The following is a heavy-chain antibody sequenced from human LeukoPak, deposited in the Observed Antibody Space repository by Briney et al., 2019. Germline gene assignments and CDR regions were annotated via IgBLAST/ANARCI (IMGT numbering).Heavy chain of an antibody. V-gene: IGHV3-33*06. D-gene: IGHD6-13*01. J-gene: IGHJ5*02. CDR3: AESRRNTSRPRSNWFDP. CDR1: GFTFSSYG. CDR2: IWYDGSNK. Sequence: PGRSLRLSCAASGFTFSSYGMHWVRQAPGKGLEWVAVIWYDGSNKYYADSVKGRFTISRDNSKNTLYLQMNSLRAEDTAVYYCAESRRNTSRPRSNWFDPWGQGTLVTVSS.